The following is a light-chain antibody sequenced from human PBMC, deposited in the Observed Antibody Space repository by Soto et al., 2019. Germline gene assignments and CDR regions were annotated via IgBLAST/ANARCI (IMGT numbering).Light chain of an antibody. V-gene: IGKV1-5*03. CDR3: QHYNSYSEA. Sequence: DIQMTQSPSTLSGSVGDRVTITCRASQTISSWLAWYQQKPGKAPKLLIYKASTLKSGVSSRFSGSGSGTEFTLTISSLQPDDSATYYCQHYNSYSEAFGQGTKVELK. J-gene: IGKJ1*01. CDR1: QTISSW. CDR2: KAS.